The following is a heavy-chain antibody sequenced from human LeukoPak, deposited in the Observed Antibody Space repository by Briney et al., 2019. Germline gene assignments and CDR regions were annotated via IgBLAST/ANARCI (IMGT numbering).Heavy chain of an antibody. CDR1: GFTFSSFT. CDR3: ARDGNYYDSSGYYPSYFDY. CDR2: ISGTGGST. J-gene: IGHJ4*02. D-gene: IGHD3-22*01. Sequence: GGSLRLSCAASGFTFSSFTMSWVRQAPGKGLEWISAISGTGGSTFYADSVKGRFTISRDNSKNTLYLQMNSLRAEDTAVYYCARDGNYYDSSGYYPSYFDYWGQGTLVTVSS. V-gene: IGHV3-23*01.